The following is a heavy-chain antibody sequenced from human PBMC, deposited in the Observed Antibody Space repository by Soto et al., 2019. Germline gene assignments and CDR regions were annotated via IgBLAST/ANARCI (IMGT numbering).Heavy chain of an antibody. CDR2: IGPKNGDT. CDR3: GRGRSGEIGVFY. D-gene: IGHD1-26*01. J-gene: IGHJ4*02. CDR1: GYTFTGHY. Sequence: QVQLVQSGAEVKESGASVKVSCKASGYTFTGHYIHWVRQAPGQGFEWVGEIGPKNGDTRYAQKFQGRVAMTKDSSNSTVYMELRNMSPDDTAVYYCGRGRSGEIGVFYWGQGTLVTVHS. V-gene: IGHV1-2*02.